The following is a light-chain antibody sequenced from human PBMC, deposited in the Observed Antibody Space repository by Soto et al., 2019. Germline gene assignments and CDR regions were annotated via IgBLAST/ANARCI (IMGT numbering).Light chain of an antibody. J-gene: IGLJ1*01. CDR2: EVS. V-gene: IGLV2-14*01. CDR1: TXDVGAYNY. CDR3: SSFASSSTPYV. Sequence: QSVLTQPASVSGSPGQSITISCTGSTXDVGAYNYVSWYQVHPGKAPKLLIFEVSNRPSGVSDRFSASKSGNTASLTISGLQAEDEGDYYCSSFASSSTPYVFATGTKVTVL.